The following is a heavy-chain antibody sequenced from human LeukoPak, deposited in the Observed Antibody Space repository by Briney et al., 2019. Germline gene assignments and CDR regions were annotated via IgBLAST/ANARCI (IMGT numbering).Heavy chain of an antibody. CDR3: AKKTPGTHPFDY. J-gene: IGHJ4*02. CDR1: GFTFSSSA. V-gene: IGHV3-23*01. Sequence: PGGSLRLSCAASGFTFSSSAMNWVRQAPGKGLEWVSASGTDGGTYYAASVMGRFTISRDNSKNTLYLQMTSLRAEDTAIYYCAKKTPGTHPFDYWGQGTPVTVSP. D-gene: IGHD6-13*01. CDR2: SGTDGGT.